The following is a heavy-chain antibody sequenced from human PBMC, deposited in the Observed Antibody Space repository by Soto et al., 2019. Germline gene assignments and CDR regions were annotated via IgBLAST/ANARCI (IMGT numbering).Heavy chain of an antibody. CDR1: GGSISSYY. CDR2: IYYSGST. CDR3: ARDGFDFWSGSMDV. Sequence: SETLSLTCTVSGGSISSYYWSWIRQPPGKGLEWIGYIYYSGSTNYNPSLKSRVTISVDTSKNQFSLKLSSVTAADTAVYYCARDGFDFWSGSMDVWGKGTTVTVSS. V-gene: IGHV4-59*01. D-gene: IGHD3-3*01. J-gene: IGHJ6*01.